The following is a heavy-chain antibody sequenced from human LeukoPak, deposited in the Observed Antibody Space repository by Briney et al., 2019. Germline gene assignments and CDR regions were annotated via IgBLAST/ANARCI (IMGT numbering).Heavy chain of an antibody. D-gene: IGHD6-13*01. CDR3: ARVGGYSSSWYVSDAVDI. CDR2: ISYDGSNK. V-gene: IGHV3-30*01. Sequence: GGSLRLSCAASGFTFSSYAMHWVRQAPGKGLEWVAVISYDGSNKYYADSVKGRFTISRDNSKNTLYLQMNSLRAEDTAVYYCARVGGYSSSWYVSDAVDIWGQGTMVTVSS. J-gene: IGHJ3*02. CDR1: GFTFSSYA.